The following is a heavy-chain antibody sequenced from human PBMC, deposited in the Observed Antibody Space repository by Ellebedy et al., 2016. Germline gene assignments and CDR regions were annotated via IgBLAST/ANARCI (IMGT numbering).Heavy chain of an antibody. CDR3: ARGLTPHFDS. CDR1: GGSFSGYY. V-gene: IGHV4-34*01. CDR2: INHSGST. Sequence: SETLSLTCAVYGGSFSGYYWNWIRQPPGKGLEWIGEINHSGSTNYNPSLKNRVTMSVDTSNNHFFLKLTSVTAADTGVYYCARGLTPHFDSWGQGTLVTVSS. J-gene: IGHJ4*02.